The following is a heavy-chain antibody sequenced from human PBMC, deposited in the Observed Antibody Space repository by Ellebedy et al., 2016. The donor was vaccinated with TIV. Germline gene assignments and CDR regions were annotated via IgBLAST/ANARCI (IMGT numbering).Heavy chain of an antibody. V-gene: IGHV3-74*01. D-gene: IGHD3-22*01. CDR3: AREGYYYDSSGYYYVGAFDI. J-gene: IGHJ3*02. CDR2: INSDGSST. CDR1: GFTVSSYW. Sequence: GGSLRLSXAASGFTVSSYWMHWVRQAPGKGLVWVSRINSDGSSTSYADSVKGRFTISRDNAKNTLYLQMNSLRAEDTAVYYCAREGYYYDSSGYYYVGAFDIWGQGTMVTVSS.